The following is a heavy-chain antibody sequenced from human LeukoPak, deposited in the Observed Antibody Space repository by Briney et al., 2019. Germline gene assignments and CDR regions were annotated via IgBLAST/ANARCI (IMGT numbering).Heavy chain of an antibody. Sequence: PGGSLTLSCAVSGFTFNRFWMHWVRQAPGKGLVWVSRIISDGSSTNYADSVKGRFTISRDNAKNTLYLQMNSLRAEDTALYYCAREDVDITVATSGAFDIWGQGTMVTVSS. CDR3: AREDVDITVATSGAFDI. J-gene: IGHJ3*02. CDR2: IISDGSST. V-gene: IGHV3-74*01. CDR1: GFTFNRFW. D-gene: IGHD6-19*01.